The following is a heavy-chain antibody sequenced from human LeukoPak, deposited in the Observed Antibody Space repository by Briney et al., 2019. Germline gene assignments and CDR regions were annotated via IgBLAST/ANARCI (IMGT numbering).Heavy chain of an antibody. CDR1: GCTFSSYA. CDR3: ARVGLDRRGYSGYEAFDY. J-gene: IGHJ4*02. V-gene: IGHV1-69*13. D-gene: IGHD5-12*01. Sequence: GASVKVSCKASGCTFSSYANSWVRQAPRQGLEWVGGIIPIFGTANYAQKFQGRVTITADESTSTAYMEPSSLRAEDTAVYYCARVGLDRRGYSGYEAFDYWGQGTLVTVSS. CDR2: IIPIFGTA.